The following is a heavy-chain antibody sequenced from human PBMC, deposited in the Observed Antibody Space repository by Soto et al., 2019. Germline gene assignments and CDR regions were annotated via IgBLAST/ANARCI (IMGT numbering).Heavy chain of an antibody. CDR2: IKSKTDGGTT. V-gene: IGHV3-15*07. J-gene: IGHJ6*02. CDR1: GFTFSNAW. CDR3: TKVNWGSDYYGMDV. D-gene: IGHD7-27*01. Sequence: GESLKISCAASGFTFSNAWMNWVRQAPGKGLEWVGRIKSKTDGGTTDYAAPVKGRFTISRDDSKNTLYLQMNSLKTEDTAVYYCTKVNWGSDYYGMDVWGQGTTVTVSS.